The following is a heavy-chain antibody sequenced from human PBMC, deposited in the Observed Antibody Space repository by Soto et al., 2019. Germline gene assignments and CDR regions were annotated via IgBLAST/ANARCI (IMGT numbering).Heavy chain of an antibody. CDR1: GYTFSSYA. Sequence: ASVKVSCKASGYTFSSYAMHWVRQAPGQRLEWMGWINAGYGNTKSSQKFQDRVTISRDTSASTAYMELTSLRSEDTAVYYCARDTGDGIFDFCGPRTLGTLSS. CDR3: ARDTGDGIFDF. J-gene: IGHJ4*02. D-gene: IGHD7-27*01. CDR2: INAGYGNT. V-gene: IGHV1-3*01.